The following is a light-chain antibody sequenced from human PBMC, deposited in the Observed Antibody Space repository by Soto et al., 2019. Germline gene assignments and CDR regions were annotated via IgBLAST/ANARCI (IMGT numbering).Light chain of an antibody. V-gene: IGKV1-8*01. CDR3: QQYSSYLFT. CDR2: AAS. J-gene: IGKJ3*01. CDR1: QGISSY. Sequence: AIRMTQSPSSLSASTGDRVTITCRASQGISSYLAWYQQKPGKAPKLLIYAASTLQRGVPSRFSGSGSGTDFTLTISCLQSEDFATYYCQQYSSYLFTFGPGTKVDI.